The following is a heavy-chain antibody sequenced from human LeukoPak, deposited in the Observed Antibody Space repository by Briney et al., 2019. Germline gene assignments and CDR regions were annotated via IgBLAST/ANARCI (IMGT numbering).Heavy chain of an antibody. CDR3: AREANSPTARYWYFDL. V-gene: IGHV1-18*01. Sequence: ASVKVSCKASGYTFTSYGISLVRQAPGQGLEWMGWISAYNGNTNYAQKLQGRVTMTTGTSTSTAYMELRSLRSDDTAVYYCAREANSPTARYWYFDLWGRGTQVTVSS. CDR2: ISAYNGNT. CDR1: GYTFTSYG. D-gene: IGHD2-21*01. J-gene: IGHJ2*01.